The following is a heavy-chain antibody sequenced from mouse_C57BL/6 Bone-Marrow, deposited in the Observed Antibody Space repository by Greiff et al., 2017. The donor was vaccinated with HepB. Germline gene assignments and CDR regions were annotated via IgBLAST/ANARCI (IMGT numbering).Heavy chain of an antibody. Sequence: QVQLQQPGAELVRPGSSVKLSCKASGYTFTSYWMDWVKQRPGQGLEWIGNIYPSDSETHYNQKFKDKATLTVDKSSSTAYMQLSSLTSEDSAVYYCARPYYGSSLYAMDYWGQGTSVTVSS. D-gene: IGHD1-1*01. J-gene: IGHJ4*01. CDR1: GYTFTSYW. V-gene: IGHV1-61*01. CDR2: IYPSDSET. CDR3: ARPYYGSSLYAMDY.